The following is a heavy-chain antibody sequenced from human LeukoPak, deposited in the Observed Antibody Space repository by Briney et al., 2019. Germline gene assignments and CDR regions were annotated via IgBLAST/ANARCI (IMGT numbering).Heavy chain of an antibody. CDR2: ISPYSGDT. Sequence: GASVKVSCKASGYIFIDYGISWVQQAPGQGLEWMGWISPYSGDTYHAQNLQGRVTMTTDTSTSTAYMEVMSLRSDDTAVYYCARDYDFWSISDWGQGTLVTVFS. J-gene: IGHJ4*02. CDR3: ARDYDFWSISD. D-gene: IGHD3-3*01. V-gene: IGHV1-18*01. CDR1: GYIFIDYG.